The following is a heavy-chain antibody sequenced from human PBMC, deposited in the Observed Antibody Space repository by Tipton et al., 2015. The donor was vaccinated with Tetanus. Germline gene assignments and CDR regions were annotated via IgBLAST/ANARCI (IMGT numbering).Heavy chain of an antibody. Sequence: SLRLSCAASGFTFDDYAMHWVRQAPGKGLEWVSGISWNSGSRGYADSVKGRFTISRDNSKNTLYLQMNSLRAEDTAVYYCAKDHGPEITSVAATRYYYYGMDVWGQGTTVTVSS. CDR1: GFTFDDYA. D-gene: IGHD2-15*01. V-gene: IGHV3-9*01. J-gene: IGHJ6*02. CDR3: AKDHGPEITSVAATRYYYYGMDV. CDR2: ISWNSGSR.